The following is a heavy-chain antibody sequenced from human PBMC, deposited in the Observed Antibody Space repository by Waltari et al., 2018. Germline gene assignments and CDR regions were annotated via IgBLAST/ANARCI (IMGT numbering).Heavy chain of an antibody. Sequence: EVKLVESGGGLVKPGGSRRPSWATFRCTFSGYSMNWVRQAPGKGLEWVSSISSSSSYIYYADSVKGRFTISRDNAKNSLYLQMNSLRAEDTAVYYCARARALEPPDYWGQGTLVTVSS. CDR1: RCTFSGYS. J-gene: IGHJ4*02. CDR2: ISSSSSYI. CDR3: ARARALEPPDY. V-gene: IGHV3-21*01.